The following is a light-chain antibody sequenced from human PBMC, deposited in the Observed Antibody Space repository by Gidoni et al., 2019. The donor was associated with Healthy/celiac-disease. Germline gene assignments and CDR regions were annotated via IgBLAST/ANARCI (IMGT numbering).Light chain of an antibody. Sequence: EIVLTQSPGPLSLSPGERATLSCRPSQSVSSSYLAWYKQRPGQAPRLLIYGATSRATGIPDRFSGSGSGTDFTLTSSRLEPEDFAVYYCQKYGSSPWTFGQGTKVEIK. CDR2: GAT. V-gene: IGKV3-20*01. J-gene: IGKJ1*01. CDR3: QKYGSSPWT. CDR1: QSVSSSY.